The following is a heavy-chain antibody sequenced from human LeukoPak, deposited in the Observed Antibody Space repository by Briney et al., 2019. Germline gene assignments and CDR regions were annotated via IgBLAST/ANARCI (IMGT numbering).Heavy chain of an antibody. D-gene: IGHD6-6*01. V-gene: IGHV3-21*01. CDR3: ARDKRVAARPGVCDY. Sequence: PGGSLRLSCAASGFTFSSYAMNWVRQAPGKGLEWVSSISSSSSYIYYADSVKGRFTISRDNAKNSLYLQMNSLRAEDTAVYYCARDKRVAARPGVCDYWGQGTLVTVSS. J-gene: IGHJ4*02. CDR2: ISSSSSYI. CDR1: GFTFSSYA.